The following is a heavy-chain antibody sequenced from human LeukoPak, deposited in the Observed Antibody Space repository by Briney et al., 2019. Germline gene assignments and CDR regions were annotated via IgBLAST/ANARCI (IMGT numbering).Heavy chain of an antibody. V-gene: IGHV1-24*01. D-gene: IGHD3-9*01. Sequence: ASVKVSCKVSGYTLTELSMHWVRQAPGKGLEWMGGFDPEDGETIYAQKFQGRVTMTEDTSTDTAYMELSSLRSEDTAVYYCATTAFDWVADAFDIWGQGTMVTVSS. CDR2: FDPEDGET. J-gene: IGHJ3*02. CDR1: GYTLTELS. CDR3: ATTAFDWVADAFDI.